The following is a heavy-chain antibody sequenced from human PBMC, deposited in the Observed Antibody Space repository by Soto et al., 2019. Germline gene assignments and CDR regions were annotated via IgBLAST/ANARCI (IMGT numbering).Heavy chain of an antibody. D-gene: IGHD2-21*01. Sequence: PGGSLRLSCAASGFTFSSYGMHWVRQAPGKGLEWVAVISYDGSNKYYADSVKGRFTISRDYSKNTLYLQMNSLSSEDTAVYYCVKDGGEYGFDYWGQGTLVTVSS. J-gene: IGHJ4*02. CDR1: GFTFSSYG. V-gene: IGHV3-30*18. CDR2: ISYDGSNK. CDR3: VKDGGEYGFDY.